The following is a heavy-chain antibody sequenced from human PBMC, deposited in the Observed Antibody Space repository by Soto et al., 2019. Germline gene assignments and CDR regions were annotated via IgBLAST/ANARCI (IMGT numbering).Heavy chain of an antibody. V-gene: IGHV4-31*03. J-gene: IGHJ4*02. D-gene: IGHD5-18*01. Sequence: SETLSLTCTVSGGSISSGGYYWSWIRQHPGKGLEWIGYIYYSGSTYYNPSLKSRVTISVDTSKNQFSLKLSSVTAADTAVYYCARRTSVDTAMVSPAPYYFDYWGQGTLVTVSS. CDR3: ARRTSVDTAMVSPAPYYFDY. CDR1: GGSISSGGYY. CDR2: IYYSGST.